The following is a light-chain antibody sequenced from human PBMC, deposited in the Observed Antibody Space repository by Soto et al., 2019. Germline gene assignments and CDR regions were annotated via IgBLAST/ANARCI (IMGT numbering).Light chain of an antibody. Sequence: QSVLTQPPSASGTPGQRVNISCSGSSSNIGSNYVYWYRQLPGTAPKLLIQRNNQRPSGVPARFSGSKSGTSASPAISGLRSEDEADYYCGGWDDSLSGPVFGGGTKVTVL. J-gene: IGLJ2*01. CDR1: SSNIGSNY. CDR2: RNN. V-gene: IGLV1-47*01. CDR3: GGWDDSLSGPV.